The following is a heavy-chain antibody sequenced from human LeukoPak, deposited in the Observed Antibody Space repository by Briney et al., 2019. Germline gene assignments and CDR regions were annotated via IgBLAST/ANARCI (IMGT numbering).Heavy chain of an antibody. CDR2: TYYRSKWYN. V-gene: IGHV6-1*01. CDR3: AREGVGATMAN. CDR1: GDTVSSKNAA. J-gene: IGHJ4*02. Sequence: SQTLSLTCAISGDTVSSKNAAWDRISQSPSRGLEWLGRTYYRSKWYNDYAVSVKSRININPDTSKNQFSLQLNSVTPEDTAVYYCAREGVGATMANWGQGTLVTVSS. D-gene: IGHD1-26*01.